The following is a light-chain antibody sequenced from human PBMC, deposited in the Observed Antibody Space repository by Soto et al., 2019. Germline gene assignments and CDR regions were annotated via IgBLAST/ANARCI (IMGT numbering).Light chain of an antibody. CDR1: SSDVGGYKY. CDR2: EVS. CDR3: SSYTTTTSTLLV. Sequence: SALTQPASVSGSPGQSITISCTGTSSDVGGYKYVSWYQQHPGKAPKLMIYEVSNRPSGVSERFSGSKSGNTASLSISGLLAEDEANYYCSSYTTTTSTLLVFGGGTKLTVL. V-gene: IGLV2-14*01. J-gene: IGLJ3*02.